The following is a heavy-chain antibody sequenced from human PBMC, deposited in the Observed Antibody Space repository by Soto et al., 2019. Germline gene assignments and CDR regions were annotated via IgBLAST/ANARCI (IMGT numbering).Heavy chain of an antibody. CDR1: GFTFSSYA. D-gene: IGHD4-17*01. Sequence: EVQLLESGGGLVQPGGSLRLSCAASGFTFSSYAMSWVRQAPGKGLEWVSAISGSGGSTYYADSVKGRFTISRDNSKNTLYLQMNRLRAEDTAVYYCAKGEWDYGDYYYYGMDVWGQGTTVTVSS. CDR3: AKGEWDYGDYYYYGMDV. CDR2: ISGSGGST. V-gene: IGHV3-23*01. J-gene: IGHJ6*02.